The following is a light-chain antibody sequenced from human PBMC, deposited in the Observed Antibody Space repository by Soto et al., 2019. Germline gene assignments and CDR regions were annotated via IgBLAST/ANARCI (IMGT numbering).Light chain of an antibody. CDR1: QDIVNY. Sequence: DIPMTQSPSSLSASVGDRVTITCRASQDIVNYLAWYQQKPGKVPKLLIYAESTLQSGVPSRFSGSGSGTDFTLPISSLQPEDVATYYCQQYDSAPFTFGPGTKVDIK. CDR3: QQYDSAPFT. V-gene: IGKV1-27*01. CDR2: AES. J-gene: IGKJ3*01.